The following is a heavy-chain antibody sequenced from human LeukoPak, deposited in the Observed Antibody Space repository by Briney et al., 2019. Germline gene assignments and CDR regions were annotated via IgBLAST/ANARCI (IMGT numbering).Heavy chain of an antibody. V-gene: IGHV4-34*01. J-gene: IGHJ5*02. D-gene: IGHD1-26*01. CDR2: INHSGST. Sequence: SETLSLTCAVYGGSFSGYYWRWIRQPPGRGVVWIGEINHSGSTNYNPSLKSRVTISVDTSKNQFSLKLSSVTAADTAVYYCARVGLLWSYYNWFDPWGQGTLVTVSS. CDR1: GGSFSGYY. CDR3: ARVGLLWSYYNWFDP.